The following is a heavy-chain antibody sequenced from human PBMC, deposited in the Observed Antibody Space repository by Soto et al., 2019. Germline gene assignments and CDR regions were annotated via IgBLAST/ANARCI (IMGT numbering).Heavy chain of an antibody. V-gene: IGHV4-34*01. Sequence: SETLSLTCAVYSGSFSGYYWSWIRQPPGKGLEWIGEINHSGSTNYNPSLKSRVTISVDTSKNQFSLKLSSVTAADTAVYYCAREQITMVRGVIAPYYYYGMDVWGQGTTVTVS. CDR1: SGSFSGYY. D-gene: IGHD3-10*01. J-gene: IGHJ6*02. CDR3: AREQITMVRGVIAPYYYYGMDV. CDR2: INHSGST.